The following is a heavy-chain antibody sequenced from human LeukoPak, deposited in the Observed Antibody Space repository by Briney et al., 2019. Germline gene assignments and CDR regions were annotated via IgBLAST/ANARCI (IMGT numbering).Heavy chain of an antibody. J-gene: IGHJ4*02. CDR1: GGTFSSYA. V-gene: IGHV1-69*13. D-gene: IGHD4-23*01. Sequence: ASVKVSCKASGGTFSSYAISWVRQAPGQGLEWMGGIIPIFGTANYAQKFQGRVTITADESTSIAYMELSSLRSEDTAVYYCARKATVDSFDYWGQGTLVTVSS. CDR2: IIPIFGTA. CDR3: ARKATVDSFDY.